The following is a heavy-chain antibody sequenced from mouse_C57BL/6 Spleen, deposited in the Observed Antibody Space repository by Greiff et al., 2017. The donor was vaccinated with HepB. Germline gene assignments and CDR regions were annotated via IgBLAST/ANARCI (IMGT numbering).Heavy chain of an antibody. V-gene: IGHV5-17*01. Sequence: EVKLVESGGGLVKPGGSLKLSCAASGFTFSDYGMHWVRQAPEKGLEWVAYISSGSSTIYYADTVKGRFTISRDNAKNTLFLQMTSLGSEDTAMYYCARDSSGFFDYWGQGTTLTVSS. CDR1: GFTFSDYG. J-gene: IGHJ2*01. D-gene: IGHD3-2*02. CDR3: ARDSSGFFDY. CDR2: ISSGSSTI.